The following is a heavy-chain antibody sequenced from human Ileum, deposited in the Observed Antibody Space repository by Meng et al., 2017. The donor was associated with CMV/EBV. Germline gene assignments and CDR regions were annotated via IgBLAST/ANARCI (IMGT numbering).Heavy chain of an antibody. J-gene: IGHJ4*02. Sequence: ESLKISCAASGFIFGNSWMHWVRQAPGKGLVWVSRLNSDGGSTSYAGSVEGRFTISRDNAKHTLYLQMNSLRVEDTAVYYCAREDFATLTLDSWGQGTLVTVSS. CDR2: LNSDGGST. CDR1: GFIFGNSW. V-gene: IGHV3-74*01. D-gene: IGHD3/OR15-3a*01. CDR3: AREDFATLTLDS.